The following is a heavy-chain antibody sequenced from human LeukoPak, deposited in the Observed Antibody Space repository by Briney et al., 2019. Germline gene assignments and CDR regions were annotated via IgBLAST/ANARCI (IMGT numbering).Heavy chain of an antibody. D-gene: IGHD1-26*01. Sequence: ASVKVSCKASGYSFINHYMHWVRQAPGQGLGWSGLISPSGDRTWYAQKFQGKCTMTRDMSTSTDYMELSSLRSEDTAVYYCARDNSVGDYAWWFDPWGQGTLVTVSS. CDR3: ARDNSVGDYAWWFDP. J-gene: IGHJ5*02. V-gene: IGHV1-46*01. CDR1: GYSFINHY. CDR2: ISPSGDRT.